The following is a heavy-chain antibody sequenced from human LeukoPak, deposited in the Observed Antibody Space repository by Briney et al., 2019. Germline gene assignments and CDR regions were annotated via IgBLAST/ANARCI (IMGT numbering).Heavy chain of an antibody. CDR2: IKQDGSEK. CDR1: GFTFSTYW. D-gene: IGHD3-22*01. CDR3: ARVVYYDSGGFYYLDY. V-gene: IGHV3-7*01. Sequence: GGSLRLSCAASGFTFSTYWMTWVRQAPGKGLEWVANIKQDGSEKYYLDSVKGRFTISRDNAKNSLYLQMNSLRAEDTAVYYCARVVYYDSGGFYYLDYWGQGTLVTVSS. J-gene: IGHJ4*02.